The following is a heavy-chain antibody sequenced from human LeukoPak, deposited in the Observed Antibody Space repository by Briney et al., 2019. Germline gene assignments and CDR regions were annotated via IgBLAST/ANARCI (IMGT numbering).Heavy chain of an antibody. CDR3: ARNEDYSDSTGYYSTFYLDS. J-gene: IGHJ4*02. CDR1: GFMFTDSW. D-gene: IGHD3-22*01. Sequence: GGSLRLSCAASGFMFTDSWMAWVRQAPGKGLEWLANINEDGSDKNYVVALKGRFTISRDNGKNALYLQMKSLRAEDTAVYYCARNEDYSDSTGYYSTFYLDSWGQGTLVTVSS. V-gene: IGHV3-7*01. CDR2: INEDGSDK.